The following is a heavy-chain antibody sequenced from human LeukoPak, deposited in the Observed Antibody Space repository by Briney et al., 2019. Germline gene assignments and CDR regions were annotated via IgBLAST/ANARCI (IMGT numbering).Heavy chain of an antibody. CDR1: GFTFNSYW. CDR3: ARDRGAPPFTYDAFDI. J-gene: IGHJ3*02. CDR2: IKQDGSEK. Sequence: GGSLRLSCVVSGFTFNSYWMSWVRQAPGKGLEWVANIKQDGSEKYYVDSVKGRFTISRDNAKNSLYLQMNSLRAEDTAVYYCARDRGAPPFTYDAFDIWGQGTMVTVSS. D-gene: IGHD3-16*01. V-gene: IGHV3-7*01.